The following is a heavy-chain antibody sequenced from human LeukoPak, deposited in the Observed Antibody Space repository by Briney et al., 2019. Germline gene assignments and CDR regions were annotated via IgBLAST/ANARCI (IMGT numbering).Heavy chain of an antibody. CDR1: GFTFSLYA. CDR2: ISGYGDNI. V-gene: IGHV3-23*01. Sequence: GGSLRLSCAASGFTFSLYAMSWVRQPPGKGPDWVSSISGYGDNIYYADSVKGRFTLSRDNSKSTLYLQMFSLRAEDTAVYYCAKDRGPYGAIDNNWFDPWGQGTLVAVSS. J-gene: IGHJ5*02. CDR3: AKDRGPYGAIDNNWFDP. D-gene: IGHD2-21*01.